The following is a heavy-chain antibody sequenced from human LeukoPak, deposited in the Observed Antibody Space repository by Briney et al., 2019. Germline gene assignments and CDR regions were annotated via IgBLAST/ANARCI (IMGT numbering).Heavy chain of an antibody. J-gene: IGHJ6*03. V-gene: IGHV1-2*06. CDR2: INPNSGGT. Sequence: GASVKVSCKASGYTFTGYYMHWVRQAPGQGLEWMGRINPNSGGTNYAQKFQGRVTITADESTSPAYMELSSLRSEDTAVYYCARSIFGVVIFVYYYYYMDVWGKGTTVTVSS. CDR1: GYTFTGYY. D-gene: IGHD3-3*01. CDR3: ARSIFGVVIFVYYYYYMDV.